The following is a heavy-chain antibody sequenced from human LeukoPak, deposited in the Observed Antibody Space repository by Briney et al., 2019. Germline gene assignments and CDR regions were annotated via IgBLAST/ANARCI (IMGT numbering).Heavy chain of an antibody. Sequence: ASVNVSCTASGYTFTSHAMHWVRQAPGQRLEWMGWINAGNGNTKYSQKFQGRVTITRDTSASTAYMELSSLRSEDTAVYYCARMDVVVTAIPHFDYWGQGTLVTVSS. CDR3: ARMDVVVTAIPHFDY. V-gene: IGHV1-3*01. D-gene: IGHD2-21*02. J-gene: IGHJ4*02. CDR2: INAGNGNT. CDR1: GYTFTSHA.